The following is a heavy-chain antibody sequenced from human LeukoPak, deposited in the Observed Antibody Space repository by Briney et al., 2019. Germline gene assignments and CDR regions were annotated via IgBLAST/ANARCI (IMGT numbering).Heavy chain of an antibody. CDR3: ARRLWFGEKDY. J-gene: IGHJ4*02. D-gene: IGHD3-10*01. V-gene: IGHV3-48*03. CDR1: GFTFSSYE. CDR2: ISSSGSTI. Sequence: PGGSLRLSCAASGFTFSSYEMNWVRQAPGKGLEWVSYISSSGSTIYYADSVKGRFTISRDNAKNSLYLQMNSLRAEDTAVYYCARRLWFGEKDYWGQGTLVTVSS.